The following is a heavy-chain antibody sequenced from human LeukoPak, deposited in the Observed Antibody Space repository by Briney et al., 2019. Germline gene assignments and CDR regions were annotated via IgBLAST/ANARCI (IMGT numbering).Heavy chain of an antibody. V-gene: IGHV3-7*05. Sequence: GGSLRLSCAASGFTFSKNWMTWVRQAPGKGLEWVANIKQDGSEKYYVDSVKGRFTISRDNAENSLYLQMNSLRAEDTAVYYCARASEGYTVVTIFDFWGQGTLVTVSS. D-gene: IGHD4-23*01. CDR1: GFTFSKNW. CDR3: ARASEGYTVVTIFDF. CDR2: IKQDGSEK. J-gene: IGHJ4*02.